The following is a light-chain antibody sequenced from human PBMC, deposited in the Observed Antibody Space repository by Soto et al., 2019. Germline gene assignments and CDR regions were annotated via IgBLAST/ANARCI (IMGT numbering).Light chain of an antibody. Sequence: IVLTQSPATLSLSPGARATLSCRASQSVTNSLAWYQQKPGQAPRLLIYDASNRATGIPVRFSGSGSGTDVTLTISSLEPEDFAVYYCQQRSNWLYTFGQGTKLEIK. CDR1: QSVTNS. CDR3: QQRSNWLYT. V-gene: IGKV3-11*01. CDR2: DAS. J-gene: IGKJ2*01.